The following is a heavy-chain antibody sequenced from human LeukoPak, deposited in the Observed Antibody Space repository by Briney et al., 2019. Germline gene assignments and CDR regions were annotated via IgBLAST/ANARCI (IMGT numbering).Heavy chain of an antibody. D-gene: IGHD2-2*01. CDR1: GGSISSYY. Sequence: SETLSLTCTVSGGSISSYYWSWIRQPPGKGLEWIGYIYTSGSTNYNPSLKSRVTISVDTSKNQFSLRLSSVTAADTALYYCARQLLGSQFDYWGRGMLVTVSS. CDR2: IYTSGST. CDR3: ARQLLGSQFDY. V-gene: IGHV4-4*09. J-gene: IGHJ4*01.